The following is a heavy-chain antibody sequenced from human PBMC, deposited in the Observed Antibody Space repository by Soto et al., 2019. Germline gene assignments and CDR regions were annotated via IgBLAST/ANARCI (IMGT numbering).Heavy chain of an antibody. Sequence: SETLSLTCAVYGGSFSGYYWSWNRQPPGKGLEWIGEINHSGSTNYNPSLKSRVTISVDTSKNQFSLKLSSVTAADTAVYYCARNLRFASVFFYWGQGTLVTVSS. J-gene: IGHJ4*02. CDR2: INHSGST. V-gene: IGHV4-34*01. D-gene: IGHD3-16*01. CDR1: GGSFSGYY. CDR3: ARNLRFASVFFY.